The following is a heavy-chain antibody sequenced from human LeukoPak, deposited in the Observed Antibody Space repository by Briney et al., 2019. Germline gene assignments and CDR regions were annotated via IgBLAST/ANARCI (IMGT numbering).Heavy chain of an antibody. Sequence: GGSLRLSCAASGFSFSSYWMHWVRQAPGKGLVWVSHINSDGSSTTYADSVKGRFTISRDNAKSTLYLQMNSLRAEDTAVYYCARDDPGIGIDYWGKGTLVTVSS. CDR3: ARDDPGIGIDY. J-gene: IGHJ4*02. V-gene: IGHV3-74*01. D-gene: IGHD1-26*01. CDR2: INSDGSST. CDR1: GFSFSSYW.